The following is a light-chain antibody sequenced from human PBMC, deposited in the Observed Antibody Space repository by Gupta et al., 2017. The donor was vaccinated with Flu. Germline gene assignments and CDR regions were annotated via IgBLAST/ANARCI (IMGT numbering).Light chain of an antibody. J-gene: IGLJ3*02. CDR2: EVS. CDR3: TSYTSSSTSV. CDR1: SSDVGGYNY. Sequence: QSALTQPASVSGSPGQSITISCTGTSSDVGGYNYVSWYQQHPGKAPKPMIYEVSSRPAGPSSRFAASYAATTAFPTISGPEAEDDAYYYSTSYTSSSTSVFGGGTKLTVL. V-gene: IGLV2-14*01.